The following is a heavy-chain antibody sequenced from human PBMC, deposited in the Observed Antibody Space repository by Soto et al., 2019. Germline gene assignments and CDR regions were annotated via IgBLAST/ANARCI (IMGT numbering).Heavy chain of an antibody. D-gene: IGHD5-18*01. J-gene: IGHJ6*02. CDR3: ATKKDTAMVVGMDV. CDR2: IYYSGST. CDR1: GGSISSSSYY. V-gene: IGHV4-39*01. Sequence: PSETLSLTCTVSGGSISSSSYYWGWIRQPPGKGLEWIGSIYYSGSTYYNPSLKSRVTISVDTSKNQFSLKLSSVTAADTAVYYCATKKDTAMVVGMDVWGQGNTVTVSS.